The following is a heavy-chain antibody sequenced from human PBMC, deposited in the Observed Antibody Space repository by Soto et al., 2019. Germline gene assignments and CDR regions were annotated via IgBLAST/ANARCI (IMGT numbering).Heavy chain of an antibody. J-gene: IGHJ4*02. Sequence: SVKVSCKASGGTFSSYSISWVRQAPGQGLEWMGGIIPIFGTANYAQKFQGRVTITADKSTSTAYMELSSLRSEDTAVYYCARAKDYYDSSGYWPSFDYWGQGTLVTVS. CDR3: ARAKDYYDSSGYWPSFDY. CDR2: IIPIFGTA. V-gene: IGHV1-69*06. CDR1: GGTFSSYS. D-gene: IGHD3-22*01.